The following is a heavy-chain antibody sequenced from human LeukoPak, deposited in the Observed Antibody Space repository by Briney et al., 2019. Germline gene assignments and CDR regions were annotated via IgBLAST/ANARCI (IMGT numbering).Heavy chain of an antibody. CDR1: GGSINSYY. V-gene: IGHV4-59*01. Sequence: SETLSLTCTVSGGSINSYYWTWIRQPPGKGLEWIGNIYNNGNTNYNPSLKSRVTISVDTSKNQFSLKLNSVTAADTAVYYCARESGSYLWRSWLNFWGQGTLVTVSS. D-gene: IGHD3-16*01. J-gene: IGHJ4*02. CDR3: ARESGSYLWRSWLNF. CDR2: IYNNGNT.